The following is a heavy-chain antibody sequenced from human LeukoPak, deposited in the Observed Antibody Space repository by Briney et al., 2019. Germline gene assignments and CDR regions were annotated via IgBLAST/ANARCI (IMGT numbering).Heavy chain of an antibody. J-gene: IGHJ6*02. CDR3: ARTRYSSPYAMDV. CDR1: GGSISSYY. Sequence: SETLSLTCTVSGGSISSYYWSWIRQPPGKGLEWIGYIYYSGSTNYNPSLKSRVTISVDTSKNQFSLKLTSVTAADTAMYYCARTRYSSPYAMDVRGQGTTVTVSS. V-gene: IGHV4-59*08. CDR2: IYYSGST. D-gene: IGHD6-13*01.